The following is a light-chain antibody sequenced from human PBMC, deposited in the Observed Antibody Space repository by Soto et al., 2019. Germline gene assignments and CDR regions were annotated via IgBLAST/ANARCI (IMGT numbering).Light chain of an antibody. CDR3: QQYNNWPPYP. J-gene: IGKJ2*01. V-gene: IGKV3-15*01. CDR1: QSVSSN. Sequence: EIVMTQSPATLSVSPGERATLSCRGSQSVSSNLAWYQQKPGQAPRLLIYGASTRATGIPARFSGSGSGTEFTLTISSLQSEDFAVYYCQQYNNWPPYPFGQGTKLEIK. CDR2: GAS.